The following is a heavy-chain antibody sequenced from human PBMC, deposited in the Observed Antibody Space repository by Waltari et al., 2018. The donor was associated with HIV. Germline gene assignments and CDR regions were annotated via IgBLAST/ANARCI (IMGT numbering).Heavy chain of an antibody. Sequence: QVQLQQWGAGLLKPSETLSLTCAVYGGSFSGYYWSWIRQPPGKGLEWIGEINQRGSTNYNPSLKRRVTISVDTSKNQFSLKLSSVTAADTAVYYRARGPDYYGSGSPGWFDPWGQGTLVTVSS. CDR1: GGSFSGYY. CDR2: INQRGST. D-gene: IGHD3-10*01. J-gene: IGHJ5*02. CDR3: ARGPDYYGSGSPGWFDP. V-gene: IGHV4-34*01.